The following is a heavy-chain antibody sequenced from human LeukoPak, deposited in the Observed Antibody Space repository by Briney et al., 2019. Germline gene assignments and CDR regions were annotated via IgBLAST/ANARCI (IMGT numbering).Heavy chain of an antibody. CDR1: GFTFSNYW. J-gene: IGHJ4*02. Sequence: LTGGSLRLSCAASGFTFSNYWMHWVRQAPGKGLEWVSVIYSGGSTYYTDSVKGRFTISRDNSKNTLYLQMNTLRAEDTAVYYCARPYTSGWTPLYYWGQGTLVTVSS. CDR2: IYSGGST. D-gene: IGHD6-19*01. CDR3: ARPYTSGWTPLYY. V-gene: IGHV3-66*04.